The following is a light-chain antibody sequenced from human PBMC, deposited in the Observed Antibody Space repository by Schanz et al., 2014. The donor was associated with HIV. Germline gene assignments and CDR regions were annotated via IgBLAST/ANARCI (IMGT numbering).Light chain of an antibody. CDR2: GAS. CDR1: QSVSSSY. Sequence: EIVLTQSPGTLSLSPGERATLSCRASQSVSSSYLAWYQQKPGQAPRLLIYGASSRAAGIPDRFSGSGSGTDFTLTISRLEPEDFAVYYCQHYGSSKWTFGHFTKVEIK. V-gene: IGKV3-20*01. CDR3: QHYGSSKWT. J-gene: IGKJ1*01.